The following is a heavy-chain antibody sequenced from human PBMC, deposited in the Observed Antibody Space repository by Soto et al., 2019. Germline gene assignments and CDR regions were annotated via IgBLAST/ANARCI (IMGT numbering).Heavy chain of an antibody. V-gene: IGHV4-59*01. D-gene: IGHD3-16*01. J-gene: IGHJ6*02. CDR1: GGSISSYY. Sequence: QVQLQESGPGLVKPSETLSLTCTVSGGSISSYYWSWIRQPPGKGLEWIGYIYYSGSTNYNPSLKSRVTISVDTSKNQFSLKLSSVTAADTAVYYCARGYAPRVMDVWGQGTTVTVSS. CDR2: IYYSGST. CDR3: ARGYAPRVMDV.